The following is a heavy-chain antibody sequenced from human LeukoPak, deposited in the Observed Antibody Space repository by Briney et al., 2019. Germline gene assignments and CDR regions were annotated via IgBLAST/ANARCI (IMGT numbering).Heavy chain of an antibody. Sequence: GGSLRLSCAASGFTFSNYIMTWVRPAPGKGLEWVGVINNGGDTTYYAASVKGRFTISRDNAKNTLYLQMNSLRAEDTAIYYCGNCRDGYNLLDYWGQGTLVTVSS. CDR2: INNGGDTT. J-gene: IGHJ4*02. CDR1: GFTFSNYI. D-gene: IGHD5-24*01. CDR3: GNCRDGYNLLDY. V-gene: IGHV3-23*01.